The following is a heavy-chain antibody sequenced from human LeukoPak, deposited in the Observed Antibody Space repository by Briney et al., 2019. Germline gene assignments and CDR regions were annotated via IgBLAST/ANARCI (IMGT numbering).Heavy chain of an antibody. V-gene: IGHV3-21*01. CDR2: ISSSSSYI. Sequence: GGSQRLSCAASGFTFSSYSMNWVRQAPGKGLEWVSSISSSSSYIYYADSVKGRFTISRDNAKNSLYLQMNSLRAEDTAVYYCARGLGMRAFDIWGHGTMVTVSS. D-gene: IGHD7-27*01. CDR1: GFTFSSYS. CDR3: ARGLGMRAFDI. J-gene: IGHJ3*02.